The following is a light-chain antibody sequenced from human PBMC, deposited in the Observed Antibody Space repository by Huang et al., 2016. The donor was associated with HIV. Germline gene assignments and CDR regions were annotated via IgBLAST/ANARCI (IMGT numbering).Light chain of an antibody. CDR1: QSLDKGS. J-gene: IGKJ1*01. V-gene: IGKV3-20*01. Sequence: ELVLTQSPGTLSSSPGGAAVISCRASQSLDKGSLAWYRQKPGQAPELLSFYASKRPSDIPDRFVGRGSGTDFSLTISGLDPEDFAFYFCHHYGATQWAFGRGTRVEMK. CDR3: HHYGATQWA. CDR2: YAS.